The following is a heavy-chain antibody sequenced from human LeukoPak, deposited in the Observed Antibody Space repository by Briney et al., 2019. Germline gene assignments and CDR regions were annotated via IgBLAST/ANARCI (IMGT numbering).Heavy chain of an antibody. D-gene: IGHD6-19*01. CDR1: GGSISSSSYY. Sequence: PSETLSLTCTVSGGSISSSSYYWNWIRQSAGKGLEWIGYIYYSGSTNYNPSLKSRVTISVDTSKNQFSLKLSSVTAADTAVYYCARHGPVAGPGFDYWGQGTLVTVSS. V-gene: IGHV4-61*10. CDR2: IYYSGST. CDR3: ARHGPVAGPGFDY. J-gene: IGHJ4*02.